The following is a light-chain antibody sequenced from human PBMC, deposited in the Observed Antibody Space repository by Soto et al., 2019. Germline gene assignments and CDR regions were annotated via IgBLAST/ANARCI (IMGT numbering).Light chain of an antibody. CDR3: QQYNSWPLT. V-gene: IGKV1-5*01. J-gene: IGKJ4*01. CDR1: QSLGRE. Sequence: DIQMAQSPSTLSASVGDRVTITCRASQSLGRELAWYQQKPGKAPKVLIYDIFTRATGVPTRISGSGSGTEFTLTIGSLQSEDFAVYYCQQYNSWPLTFGGGTKVDIK. CDR2: DIF.